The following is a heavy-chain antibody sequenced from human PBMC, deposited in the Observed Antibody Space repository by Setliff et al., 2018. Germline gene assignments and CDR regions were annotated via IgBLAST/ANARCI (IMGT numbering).Heavy chain of an antibody. CDR3: ATEKFPGDWGDY. Sequence: GASVKVSCKAFGYTFTSYGISWVRQAPGQGLEWMGWISAYNGNTNYAQKLQGRVTMTTDTSTRTAYMEVTSLRSDDTAVYYCATEKFPGDWGDYWGQGTLVTVSS. V-gene: IGHV1-18*01. CDR1: GYTFTSYG. J-gene: IGHJ4*02. CDR2: ISAYNGNT. D-gene: IGHD2-21*01.